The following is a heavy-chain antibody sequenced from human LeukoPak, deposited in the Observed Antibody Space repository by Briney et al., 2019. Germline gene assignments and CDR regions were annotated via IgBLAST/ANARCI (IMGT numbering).Heavy chain of an antibody. V-gene: IGHV3-20*04. CDR2: INWNGGSI. Sequence: RAGGSLRLSCAASGFTFDDYGMSWVRQAPGKGLEWVSGINWNGGSIGYADSVKGRFTISRDNAKNSLYLQMNSLRAEDTALYYCAKDWDSSGPDTFDYWGQGTLVTVSS. D-gene: IGHD3-22*01. CDR3: AKDWDSSGPDTFDY. J-gene: IGHJ4*02. CDR1: GFTFDDYG.